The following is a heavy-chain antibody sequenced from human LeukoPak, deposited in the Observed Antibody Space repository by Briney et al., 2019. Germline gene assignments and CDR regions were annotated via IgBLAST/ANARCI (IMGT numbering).Heavy chain of an antibody. J-gene: IGHJ4*02. CDR2: TRNKANSYTT. V-gene: IGHV3-72*01. CDR1: GFTFSDHY. CDR3: TTDGGGDIMITFGGVIIKNDY. Sequence: GGSLRLSCAASGFTFSDHYMDWVRQAPGKGLEWVGRTRNKANSYTTEYAASVKGRFTISRDDSKNSLYLQMNSLKTEDTAVYYCTTDGGGDIMITFGGVIIKNDYWGQGTLVTVSS. D-gene: IGHD3-16*01.